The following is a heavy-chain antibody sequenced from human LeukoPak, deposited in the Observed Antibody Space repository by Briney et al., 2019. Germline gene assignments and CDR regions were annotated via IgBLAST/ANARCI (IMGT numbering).Heavy chain of an antibody. D-gene: IGHD3-10*01. Sequence: GGSLRLSCAASGFTFSSYGMHWVRQAPGKGLEWVAFIRYDGSNKYYADSVKGRFTISRDNSKNTLYLQMNSLRAEDTAVYYCAKGSHYGSGSYYYYYYGMDVWGQGTTVTVSS. CDR3: AKGSHYGSGSYYYYYYGMDV. CDR1: GFTFSSYG. CDR2: IRYDGSNK. J-gene: IGHJ6*02. V-gene: IGHV3-30*02.